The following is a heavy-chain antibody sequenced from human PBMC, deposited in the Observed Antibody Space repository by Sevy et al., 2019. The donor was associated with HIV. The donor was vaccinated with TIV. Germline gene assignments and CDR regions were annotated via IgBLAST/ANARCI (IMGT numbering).Heavy chain of an antibody. V-gene: IGHV3-74*01. D-gene: IGHD3-22*01. CDR1: GITLTPYW. CDR3: SRGLYYYDMRGHQEPGDY. J-gene: IGHJ4*02. Sequence: GGFLRLSCAASGITLTPYWMHWVRQAPGKGLVWVSRINSDGSSTSYAESVKGRFTISRDNGKNTLYLQMKSLRVEDTAVYFCSRGLYYYDMRGHQEPGDYWGQGVLVTVSS. CDR2: INSDGSST.